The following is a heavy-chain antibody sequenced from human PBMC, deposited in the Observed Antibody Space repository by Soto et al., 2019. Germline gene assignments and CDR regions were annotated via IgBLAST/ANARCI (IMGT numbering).Heavy chain of an antibody. V-gene: IGHV4-59*01. D-gene: IGHD6-13*01. CDR1: GGSISSYY. J-gene: IGHJ4*01. CDR3: ARQKYRSPDEFDY. CDR2: IYYSGST. Sequence: QVQLQESGPGLVKPSETLSLTCTVSGGSISSYYWSLIRQPPGKGLEWIGYIYYSGSTHYNPSLNSRVTISVDTTKNPFSLKLSSVTAADTAVYYCARQKYRSPDEFDYWGQGTLVTVSS.